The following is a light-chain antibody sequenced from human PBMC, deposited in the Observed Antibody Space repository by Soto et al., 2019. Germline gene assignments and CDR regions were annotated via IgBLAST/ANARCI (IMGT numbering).Light chain of an antibody. V-gene: IGLV2-11*01. J-gene: IGLJ1*01. CDR1: SSDVDDYNY. CDR2: DVS. Sequence: QSALTQPRSVSGCPGQSVTMSCTGTSSDVDDYNYVSWFQQHPGKAPKLMIYDVSERHSGVPDCFSGSKSGNTASLTISGLQAEDEADYYCCSDGGTYYVFGTGTKVTVL. CDR3: CSDGGTYYV.